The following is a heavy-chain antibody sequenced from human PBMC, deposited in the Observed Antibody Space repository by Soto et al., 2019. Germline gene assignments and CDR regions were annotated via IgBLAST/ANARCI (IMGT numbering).Heavy chain of an antibody. J-gene: IGHJ4*02. CDR1: GGSISSGGYY. D-gene: IGHD3-22*01. CDR3: ARDTGAYYYDSSGYRDDFDD. Sequence: QVHLQESGPGLVKPSQTLSLTCTVSGGSISSGGYYWNWIRQHPGKGLEWIGYIYYSGSTYYNPSLKSRVTISVDTSKNQFSLQLSSVTAADTAVYYCARDTGAYYYDSSGYRDDFDDWGQGTRVTVSS. CDR2: IYYSGST. V-gene: IGHV4-31*03.